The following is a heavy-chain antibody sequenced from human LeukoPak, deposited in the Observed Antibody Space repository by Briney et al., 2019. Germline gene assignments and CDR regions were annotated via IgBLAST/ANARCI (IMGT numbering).Heavy chain of an antibody. V-gene: IGHV4-4*02. J-gene: IGHJ4*02. Sequence: SETLSLTCTVSGASIDGTNWWSWVRQSPGEGLVWIAENSHSGSTNYNPSLESRVTISVDKSKNQFSLNMNSVTAADTAMYYCTSRFRLAHFDYWGQGALVAV. CDR3: TSRFRLAHFDY. CDR1: GASIDGTNW. CDR2: NSHSGST. D-gene: IGHD3-9*01.